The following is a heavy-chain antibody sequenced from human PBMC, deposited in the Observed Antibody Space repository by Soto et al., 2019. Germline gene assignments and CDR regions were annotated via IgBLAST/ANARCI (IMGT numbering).Heavy chain of an antibody. J-gene: IGHJ4*02. V-gene: IGHV4-39*07. D-gene: IGHD1-1*01. CDR1: GGSVDNNYYY. CDR2: VSFTETT. CDR3: ASQKLDVPAYFDY. Sequence: QLQLQESGPGLVKPSETLSLTCSVSGGSVDNNYYYWGWVRQPPGKGLEWIGSVSFTETTFYSPSLKRRVATFIDTSRNQFSLKLTSVTAADTAVYYCASQKLDVPAYFDYWGQGTLVTVSS.